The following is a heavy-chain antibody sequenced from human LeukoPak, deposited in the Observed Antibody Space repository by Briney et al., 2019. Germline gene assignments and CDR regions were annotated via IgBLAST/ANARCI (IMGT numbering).Heavy chain of an antibody. V-gene: IGHV4-4*07. Sequence: SETLSLPCTVSGGSIRSYYWGWIRQPAGKGLEGIGRIYTSGSTNYNPSLKSRVTISVDKSKNQFSLKLTSVTAADTAVYYCARLNGDYDWGNWFDPWGQGTLVTVSS. CDR3: ARLNGDYDWGNWFDP. J-gene: IGHJ5*02. D-gene: IGHD4-17*01. CDR2: IYTSGST. CDR1: GGSIRSYY.